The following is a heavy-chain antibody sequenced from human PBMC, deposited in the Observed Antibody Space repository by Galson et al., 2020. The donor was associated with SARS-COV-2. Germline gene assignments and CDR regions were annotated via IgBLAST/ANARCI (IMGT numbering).Heavy chain of an antibody. CDR2: IKSKFEGGTR. V-gene: IGHV3-15*01. D-gene: IGHD3-9*01. Sequence: GESLKISCAASGFSFSNAWMIWVRQVPGKGLEWVARIKSKFEGGTRDYSPPVKGRFTISREDSKKMAHLQMDSLNTEDTGVYYCTTLTGSHKRWLPLEFWGQGTPVTVSS. J-gene: IGHJ4*02. CDR1: GFSFSNAW. CDR3: TTLTGSHKRWLPLEF.